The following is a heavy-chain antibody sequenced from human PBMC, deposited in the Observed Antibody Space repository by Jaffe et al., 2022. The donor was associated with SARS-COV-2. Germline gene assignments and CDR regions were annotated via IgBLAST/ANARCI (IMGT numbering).Heavy chain of an antibody. D-gene: IGHD2-2*01. CDR2: INHSGST. J-gene: IGHJ6*03. CDR3: ARGRGPVVPAANRPNYYYYYMDV. Sequence: QVQLQQWGAGLLKPSETLSLTCAVYGGSFSGYYWSWIRQPPGKGLEWIGEINHSGSTNYNPSLKSRVTISVDTSKNQFSLKLSSVTAADTAVYYCARGRGPVVPAANRPNYYYYYMDVWGKGTTVTVSS. V-gene: IGHV4-34*01. CDR1: GGSFSGYY.